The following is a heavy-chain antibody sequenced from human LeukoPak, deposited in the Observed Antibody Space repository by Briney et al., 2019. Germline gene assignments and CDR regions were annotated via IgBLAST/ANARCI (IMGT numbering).Heavy chain of an antibody. CDR2: INPNSGVT. Sequence: ASVKVSCKASGYTFRNYYIHWVRQAPGQGLEWLACINPNSGVTNYAQNLQGRATMTTDTSINTVYMELHRLRSDDTAVYLCARDRTTVTIFDYWGQGTLVTVSS. J-gene: IGHJ4*02. CDR1: GYTFRNYY. CDR3: ARDRTTVTIFDY. D-gene: IGHD4-17*01. V-gene: IGHV1-2*02.